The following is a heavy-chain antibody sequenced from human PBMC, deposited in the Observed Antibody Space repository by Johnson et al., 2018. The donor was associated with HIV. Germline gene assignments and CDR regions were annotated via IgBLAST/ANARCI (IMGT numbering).Heavy chain of an antibody. Sequence: QVQLVESGGGVVQPGRSLRLSCAASGFTFSSYAMHWVRQAPGKGLEWVAVISYDGRNKFYADSVKGRFTISRDNSKNKLYLQMNSLRHEDTAVYYCARDQGELRRTHAFDVWGQGTMVTVSS. CDR1: GFTFSSYA. D-gene: IGHD1-14*01. CDR2: ISYDGRNK. CDR3: ARDQGELRRTHAFDV. V-gene: IGHV3-30*04. J-gene: IGHJ3*01.